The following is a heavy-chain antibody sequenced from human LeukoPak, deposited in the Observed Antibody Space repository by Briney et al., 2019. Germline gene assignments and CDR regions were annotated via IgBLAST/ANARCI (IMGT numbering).Heavy chain of an antibody. V-gene: IGHV1-2*02. CDR1: GYTFTGYY. CDR3: ARGPASGRIYNWFDP. CDR2: INPNSGGT. Sequence: ASVKVSCKASGYTFTGYYMHWVRQAPGQGLEWMGWINPNSGGTNYAQKFQGRVTMTRDTSISTAYMELSRLRSDDTAVYYCARGPASGRIYNWFDPWGQGTLVTVSS. D-gene: IGHD6-19*01. J-gene: IGHJ5*02.